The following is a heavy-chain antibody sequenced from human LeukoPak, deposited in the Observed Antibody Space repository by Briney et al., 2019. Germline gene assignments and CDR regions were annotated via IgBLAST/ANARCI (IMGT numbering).Heavy chain of an antibody. CDR1: GFTFSSYA. V-gene: IGHV3-7*01. CDR2: IKQDGSEN. J-gene: IGHJ4*02. D-gene: IGHD4-17*01. CDR3: VRGPHYGAYADYFDY. Sequence: PGGSLRLSCAASGFTFSSYAMSWVRQAPGKGLEWVATIKQDGSENYYVESVKGRFTIVRDDGKNSVYLQMNSLRVEDTALYYCVRGPHYGAYADYFDYWGQGALVTVSS.